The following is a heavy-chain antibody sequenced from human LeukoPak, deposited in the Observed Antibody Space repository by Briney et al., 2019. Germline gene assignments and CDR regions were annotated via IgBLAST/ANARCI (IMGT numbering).Heavy chain of an antibody. CDR2: ISGSGGST. J-gene: IGHJ3*02. D-gene: IGHD3-22*01. CDR1: GFTFSSYG. Sequence: GGTLRLSCAASGFTFSSYGMSWVRQAPGKGLEWVSAISGSGGSTYYADPVKGRFTISRDNAKNSLYLQMNSLRAEDTALYYCARDGTAYYYDSSGSEHDAFDIWGQGTMVTVSS. CDR3: ARDGTAYYYDSSGSEHDAFDI. V-gene: IGHV3-23*01.